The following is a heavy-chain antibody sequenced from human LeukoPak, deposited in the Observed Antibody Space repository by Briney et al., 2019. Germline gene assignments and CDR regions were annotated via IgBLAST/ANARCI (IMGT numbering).Heavy chain of an antibody. Sequence: PSETLSLTCAVSGGSITGYWWSWVRQPPGKGLEWIGEIFQSGSTSYNPSLKSRATLSVDKSKNQFSLNLNSVTAADTAVYYCARAFRIAASGSWFDPWGQGTLVTVSS. V-gene: IGHV4-4*02. J-gene: IGHJ5*02. CDR3: ARAFRIAASGSWFDP. CDR2: IFQSGST. CDR1: GGSITGYW. D-gene: IGHD6-13*01.